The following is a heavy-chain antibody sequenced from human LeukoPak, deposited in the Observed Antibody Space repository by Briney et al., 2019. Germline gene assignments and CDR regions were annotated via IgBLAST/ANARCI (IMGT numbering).Heavy chain of an antibody. CDR3: ARAVAAKKVGGLAIDY. J-gene: IGHJ4*02. CDR1: GGSISSYY. V-gene: IGHV4-59*01. D-gene: IGHD2-15*01. Sequence: SETLSLTCTVSGGSISSYYWSWIRQPPGKGLEWIGYIYYSGSTNYNPSLKSRVTISVDTSKNQFSLKLSSVTAADTAVYYCARAVAAKKVGGLAIDYWGQGTLVAVSS. CDR2: IYYSGST.